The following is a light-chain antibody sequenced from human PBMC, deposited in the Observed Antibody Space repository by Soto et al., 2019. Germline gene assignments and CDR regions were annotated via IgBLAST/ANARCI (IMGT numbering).Light chain of an antibody. CDR2: AAS. V-gene: IGKV1-39*01. CDR1: QSISNY. J-gene: IGKJ4*01. CDR3: QQSYRTPLT. Sequence: DMEMTQSPSSLSASVGDRVTITCRASQSISNYLNWYQHKPGKVPKLLIYAASSLQSGVPTRFSGSGSGTDFTLTINSLQPEDFATYYCQQSYRTPLTFGGGPKIEIK.